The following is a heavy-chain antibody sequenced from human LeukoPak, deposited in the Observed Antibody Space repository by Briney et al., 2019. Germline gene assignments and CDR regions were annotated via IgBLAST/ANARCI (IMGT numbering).Heavy chain of an antibody. CDR3: ARDAMIDDAFDI. J-gene: IGHJ3*02. Sequence: PGGSLRLSCAASGFTFSSYSMNWVRQAPGKRLEWVSSISSSSSYIYYADSVKGRFTISRDNAKNSLYLQMNSLRAEDTAVYYCARDAMIDDAFDIWGQGTMVTVSS. D-gene: IGHD3-22*01. V-gene: IGHV3-21*01. CDR1: GFTFSSYS. CDR2: ISSSSSYI.